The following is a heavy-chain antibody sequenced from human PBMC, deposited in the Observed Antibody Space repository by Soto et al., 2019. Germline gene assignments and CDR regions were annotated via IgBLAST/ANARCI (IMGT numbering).Heavy chain of an antibody. CDR1: GFTFSSYG. CDR3: AREGGMDSGSYYSSYYYGMDV. J-gene: IGHJ6*02. CDR2: IWHDGSNK. D-gene: IGHD1-26*01. Sequence: QVQLVESGGGVVQPGRSLRLSCAASGFTFSSYGMHWVRQAPGKGLAWVAVIWHDGSNKYYADSVKGRFTISRDNSKNTLYLQMNSRRAEDTAVYYCAREGGMDSGSYYSSYYYGMDVWGQGTTVTVSS. V-gene: IGHV3-33*01.